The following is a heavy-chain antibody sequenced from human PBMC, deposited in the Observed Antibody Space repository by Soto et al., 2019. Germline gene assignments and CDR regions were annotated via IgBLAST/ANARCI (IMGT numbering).Heavy chain of an antibody. Sequence: QVQLVQSGAEVREPGASVKVSCKASGYSFPSLDINWVRQTTGQRLEWMGWMQPSSGRTGYAQKFQGRVTMTRDTSINTPYMELGSLTSDDTALYYCARGVTAGVDYWGQGTLVTVSS. J-gene: IGHJ4*02. D-gene: IGHD1-26*01. CDR2: MQPSSGRT. CDR3: ARGVTAGVDY. V-gene: IGHV1-8*01. CDR1: GYSFPSLD.